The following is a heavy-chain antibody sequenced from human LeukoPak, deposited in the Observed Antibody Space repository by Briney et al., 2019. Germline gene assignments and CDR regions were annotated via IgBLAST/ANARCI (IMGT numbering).Heavy chain of an antibody. CDR2: IYYSGST. D-gene: IGHD3-9*01. J-gene: IGHJ4*02. CDR1: GGPISSYY. CDR3: ASAPLTGYTIFDY. V-gene: IGHV4-59*12. Sequence: SETLSLTCTVSGGPISSYYWSWIRQPPGKGLEWIGYIYYSGSTYYNPSLKSRVTISVDTSKNQFSLKLSSVTAADTAVYYCASAPLTGYTIFDYWGQGTLVTVSS.